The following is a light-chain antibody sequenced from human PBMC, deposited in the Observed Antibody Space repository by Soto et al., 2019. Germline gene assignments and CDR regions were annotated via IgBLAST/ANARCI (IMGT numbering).Light chain of an antibody. CDR3: QQYENLPT. V-gene: IGKV1-33*01. CDR2: DAS. CDR1: QNINNY. Sequence: DIQITQSPSSLSASVGDRVTITCQASQNINNYLNWYQQKPGRAPKLLIYDASNLEAGVPSRFRGSGSGTDFTFTISRLQSEDIATYYCQQYENLPTFGQGTRLEI. J-gene: IGKJ5*01.